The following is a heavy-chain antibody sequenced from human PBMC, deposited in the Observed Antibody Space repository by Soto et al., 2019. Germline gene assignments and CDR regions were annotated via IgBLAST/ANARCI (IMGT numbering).Heavy chain of an antibody. CDR1: GFTVSSNY. CDR2: IYSGGST. D-gene: IGHD6-13*01. Sequence: PGGSLRLSCAASGFTVSSNYMSWVRQAPGKGLEWVSVIYSGGSTYYADSVKGRFTISRDNSKNTLYLQMNSLRAEDTAVYYCARDLFQRDSSSPFDYWGQGTLVTVSS. J-gene: IGHJ4*02. CDR3: ARDLFQRDSSSPFDY. V-gene: IGHV3-66*01.